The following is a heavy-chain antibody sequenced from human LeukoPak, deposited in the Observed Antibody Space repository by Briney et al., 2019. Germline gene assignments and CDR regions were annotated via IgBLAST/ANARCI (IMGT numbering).Heavy chain of an antibody. CDR2: IYYSGST. J-gene: IGHJ4*02. CDR1: GGSISSSSYY. D-gene: IGHD1-26*01. CDR3: ARHAGSGSYKLPCFDY. V-gene: IGHV4-39*01. Sequence: PSETLSLTCTVSGGSISSSSYYWGWIRQPPGKGLEWIGSIYYSGSTYYNPSLKSRVTISVDTSKNQFSLKLSSVTAADTAVYYCARHAGSGSYKLPCFDYWGQGTLVTVSS.